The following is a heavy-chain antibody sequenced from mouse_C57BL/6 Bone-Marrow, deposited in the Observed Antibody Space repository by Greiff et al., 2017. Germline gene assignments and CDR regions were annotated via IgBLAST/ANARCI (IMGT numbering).Heavy chain of an antibody. CDR2: IHPNSGST. V-gene: IGHV1-64*01. CDR3: ARCHYYGSSYFDY. J-gene: IGHJ2*01. Sequence: VQLQQPGAELVKPGASVKLSCKASGYTFTSYWMHWVKQRPGQGLEWIGMIHPNSGSTNYNEKFKSKATLTVDKSSSTAYSQLSSLTSEDSAVYYCARCHYYGSSYFDYWGQGTTLTVSS. D-gene: IGHD1-1*01. CDR1: GYTFTSYW.